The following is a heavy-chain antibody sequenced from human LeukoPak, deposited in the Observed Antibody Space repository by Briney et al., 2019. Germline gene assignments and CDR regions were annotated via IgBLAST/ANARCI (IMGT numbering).Heavy chain of an antibody. CDR2: IYYNGNT. V-gene: IGHV4-59*01. D-gene: IGHD1-26*01. J-gene: IGHJ3*02. CDR3: ASRMGTTSQYTFDI. CDR1: GDSISTYY. Sequence: SETLSLTCIVSGDSISTYYWSWIWQPPGKGLEWIGYIYYNGNTNYNPSLKSRLTISVDTSKNQFSLTLTSVTAADSAVYYCASRMGTTSQYTFDIWGRGTMVTVSS.